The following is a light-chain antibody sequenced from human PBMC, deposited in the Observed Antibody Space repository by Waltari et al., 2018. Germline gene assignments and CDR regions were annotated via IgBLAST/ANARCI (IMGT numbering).Light chain of an antibody. CDR1: QSVVRY. J-gene: IGKJ5*01. Sequence: EIVLTQSPATLSLSPGERATLSCRSSQSVVRYLAWYQQKPGQAPRLLIYDAFNRATGTPARFSGSGSGTDFTLTISSLEPEDFAVYYCQQRYSWPPITFGQGTRLEIK. CDR3: QQRYSWPPIT. V-gene: IGKV3-11*01. CDR2: DAF.